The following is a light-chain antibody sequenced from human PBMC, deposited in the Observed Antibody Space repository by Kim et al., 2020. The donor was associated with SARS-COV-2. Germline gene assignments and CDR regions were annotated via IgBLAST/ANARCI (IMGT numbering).Light chain of an antibody. V-gene: IGLV3-19*01. CDR2: GKN. CDR3: NSRDSSGNPLV. J-gene: IGLJ2*01. Sequence: SSELTQDPAVSVALGQTVRITCQGDSLRSYYASWYLQKPGQAPVLVIYGKNNRPSGIPDRFSGSISGNTAYLTITGTQAEDEADYYCNSRDSSGNPLVFGGGTQLTVL. CDR1: SLRSYY.